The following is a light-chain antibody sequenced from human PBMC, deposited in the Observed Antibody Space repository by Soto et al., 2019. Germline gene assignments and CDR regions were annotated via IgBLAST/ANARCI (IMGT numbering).Light chain of an antibody. CDR3: ISYSSSSTPWV. Sequence: QSALTQPRSVSGSPGQSVTISCTGTSSDVGGYNYVSWYQQHPGKAPKLMIYDVSKRPSGVPDRFSGSKSGNTASLTISGLQAEDEADYYCISYSSSSTPWVFGGGTKVTVL. CDR2: DVS. CDR1: SSDVGGYNY. J-gene: IGLJ3*02. V-gene: IGLV2-11*01.